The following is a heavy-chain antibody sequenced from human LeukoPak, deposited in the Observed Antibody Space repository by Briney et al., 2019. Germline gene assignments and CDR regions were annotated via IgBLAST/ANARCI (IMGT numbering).Heavy chain of an antibody. CDR2: ISTSSLYI. V-gene: IGHV3-21*01. D-gene: IGHD1-7*01. CDR1: GFTFSSYT. CDR3: ARAHNWKYGSFDF. J-gene: IGHJ4*02. Sequence: PGGSLRLSCAASGFTFSSYTMTWVRQAPGKGLEWDSSISTSSLYIYYADSVKGRFTISRDNAKNSLYLQMNSLRAEDTAVYYCARAHNWKYGSFDFWGQGTLVTVSS.